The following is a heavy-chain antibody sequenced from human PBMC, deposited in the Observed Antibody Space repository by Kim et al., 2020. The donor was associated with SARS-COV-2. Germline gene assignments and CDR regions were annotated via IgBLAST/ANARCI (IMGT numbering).Heavy chain of an antibody. V-gene: IGHV4-59*13. CDR3: ARARVGIFGVVTHFDY. CDR2: IYYSGST. CDR1: GGSISSYY. J-gene: IGHJ4*02. D-gene: IGHD3-3*01. Sequence: SETLSLTCTVSGGSISSYYWSWIRQPPGKGLAWIGYIYYSGSTNYNPSLKSRVTISVDTSKNQFSLKLSSVTAADTAVYYCARARVGIFGVVTHFDYWGQGTLVTVSS.